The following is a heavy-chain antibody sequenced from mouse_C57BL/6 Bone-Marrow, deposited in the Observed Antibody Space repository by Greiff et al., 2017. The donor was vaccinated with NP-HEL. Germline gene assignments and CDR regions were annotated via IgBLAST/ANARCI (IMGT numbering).Heavy chain of an antibody. CDR1: GYSITSGYD. V-gene: IGHV3-1*01. CDR2: ISYSGST. Sequence: DVQLQESGPGMVKPSQSLSLTCTVTGYSITSGYDWHWIRHFPGNKLEWMGYISYSGSTNYNPTLKSRISITHDTSKNHFFLKLTSVTTEDTATYYCARGADSTSFAYWGQGTLVTFSA. D-gene: IGHD2-5*01. J-gene: IGHJ3*01. CDR3: ARGADSTSFAY.